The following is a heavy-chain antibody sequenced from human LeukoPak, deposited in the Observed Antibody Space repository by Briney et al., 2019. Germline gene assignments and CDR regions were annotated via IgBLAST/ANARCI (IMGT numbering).Heavy chain of an antibody. Sequence: RSGGSLRLSCAASGFTFSSYGMHWVRQAPGKGLEWVAFIPSDGSHKDYTDSVKDRFTISRDNSKYMLYLQVNSLRPDDTAVYYCAKTRNLAAAGYFDSWGQGTLVTVSS. V-gene: IGHV3-30*02. J-gene: IGHJ4*02. D-gene: IGHD6-13*01. CDR2: IPSDGSHK. CDR1: GFTFSSYG. CDR3: AKTRNLAAAGYFDS.